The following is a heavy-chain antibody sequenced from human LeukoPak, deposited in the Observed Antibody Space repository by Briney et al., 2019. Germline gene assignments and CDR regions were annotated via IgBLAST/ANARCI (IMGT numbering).Heavy chain of an antibody. CDR3: ARDRRDGYNLYYFDL. CDR2: IYTSGST. V-gene: IGHV4-61*02. Sequence: SETLSLTCTVSGGSIYSGSYYWSWIRQPAGKGLEWIGRIYTSGSTNYNPSLKSRVTISVDTSKNQFSLKLRSVTAADTAVYYCARDRRDGYNLYYFDLWGQGTLVTVSS. CDR1: GGSIYSGSYY. J-gene: IGHJ4*02. D-gene: IGHD5-24*01.